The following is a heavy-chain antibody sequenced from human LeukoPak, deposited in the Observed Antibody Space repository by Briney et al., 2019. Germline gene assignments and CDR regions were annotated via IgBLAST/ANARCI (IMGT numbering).Heavy chain of an antibody. CDR1: GFTFSSYE. V-gene: IGHV3-48*03. CDR2: ISSSGSTI. Sequence: GGSLRLSCAASGFTFSSYEMNWVRQAPGKGLEWVSYISSSGSTIYYADSVKGRFTISRDNAKNSLYLQMNSLRAEDTAVYYCASNWNYGNWSDPWGQGTLVTVSS. D-gene: IGHD1-7*01. CDR3: ASNWNYGNWSDP. J-gene: IGHJ5*02.